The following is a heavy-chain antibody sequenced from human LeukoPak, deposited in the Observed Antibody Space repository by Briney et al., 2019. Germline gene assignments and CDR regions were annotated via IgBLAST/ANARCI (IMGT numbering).Heavy chain of an antibody. Sequence: GGSLRLSCAASGFTFSGSAMHWVRQASGKGLEWVGRIRSKANSYATAYAASVKGRFTISRDDSKNTAYLQMNSLKTEDTAVYYCTTLKYGSGGEWFDPWGQGTLVTVSS. J-gene: IGHJ5*02. D-gene: IGHD3-10*01. CDR1: GFTFSGSA. CDR2: IRSKANSYAT. V-gene: IGHV3-73*01. CDR3: TTLKYGSGGEWFDP.